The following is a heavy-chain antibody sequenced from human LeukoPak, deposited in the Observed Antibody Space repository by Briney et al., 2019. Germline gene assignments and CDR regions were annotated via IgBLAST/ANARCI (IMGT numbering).Heavy chain of an antibody. D-gene: IGHD2-21*02. CDR1: GFTYSSYE. Sequence: GGSLRLTCAASGFTYSSYEMIWVRQAPGKGLEWVLYISSRGGTIYHADSVKGRFTISRDNAKKSLYLQVNSLRAEDTAVYYCARDKGDYSFDYWGQGTLVTVSS. V-gene: IGHV3-48*03. CDR2: ISSRGGTI. J-gene: IGHJ4*02. CDR3: ARDKGDYSFDY.